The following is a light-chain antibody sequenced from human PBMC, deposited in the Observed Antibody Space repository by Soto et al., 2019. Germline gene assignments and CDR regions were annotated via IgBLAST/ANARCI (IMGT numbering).Light chain of an antibody. Sequence: EIVLTQSPGTLSLSPRERATLSCRASQSVNDNYLAWYQHKPGQAPRLLIYGASSGAPGIPDRFHGSGSGTDFTLPISRLEPEDFAIYYCQQYAASPRTLGQGTQVEVK. V-gene: IGKV3-20*01. CDR2: GAS. CDR3: QQYAASPRT. J-gene: IGKJ1*01. CDR1: QSVNDNY.